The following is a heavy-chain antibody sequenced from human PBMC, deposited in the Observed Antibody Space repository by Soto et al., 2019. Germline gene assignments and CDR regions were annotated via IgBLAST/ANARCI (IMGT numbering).Heavy chain of an antibody. CDR1: GFTFNDYA. CDR3: ERVHGDCRGGDSTPHHPTSSPMDA. Sequence: QVHLVESGGGGVQPGRSKRLSCVVSGFTFNDYAIHWVRQAPGKGLEWVAVISFDGNNKFYADSVKGRFTISRDRSKTSAYIKMNNRRAEDRAFYYWERVHGDCRGGDSTPHHPTSSPMDAWGKGTPATFSS. CDR2: ISFDGNNK. D-gene: IGHD2-15*01. J-gene: IGHJ6*04. V-gene: IGHV3-30*03.